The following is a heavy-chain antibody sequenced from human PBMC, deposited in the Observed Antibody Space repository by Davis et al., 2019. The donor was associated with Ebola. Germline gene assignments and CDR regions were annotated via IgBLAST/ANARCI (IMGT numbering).Heavy chain of an antibody. V-gene: IGHV3-30*18. CDR1: GFTFSSYG. Sequence: GGSLRPSCPASGFTFSSYGMHWVRQAPGKGLEWVAVISYDGSNKYYADSVKGRFTISRDNSKNTLYLQMNSLRAEDTAVYYCAKDWAAAVAGDYWGQGTLVTVSS. CDR2: ISYDGSNK. J-gene: IGHJ4*02. CDR3: AKDWAAAVAGDY. D-gene: IGHD6-19*01.